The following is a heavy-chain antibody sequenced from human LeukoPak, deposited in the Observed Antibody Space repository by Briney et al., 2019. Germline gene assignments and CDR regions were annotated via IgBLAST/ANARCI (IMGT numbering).Heavy chain of an antibody. CDR2: IYYSGST. D-gene: IGHD3-22*01. CDR1: GGSISSGGYY. J-gene: IGHJ6*02. Sequence: PSETLSLTCTVSGGSISSGGYYWSWIRQHPGKGLEWIGYIYYSGSTYYNPSLKSRVTISVDTSKNQFSLKLSSVTAADTAVYYCARDKRYYDSSGSYYYYGMDVWGQGTTVTVSS. V-gene: IGHV4-31*03. CDR3: ARDKRYYDSSGSYYYYGMDV.